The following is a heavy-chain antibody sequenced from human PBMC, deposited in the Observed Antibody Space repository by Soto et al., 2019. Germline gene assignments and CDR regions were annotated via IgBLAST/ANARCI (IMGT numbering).Heavy chain of an antibody. D-gene: IGHD1-7*01. CDR2: ISGSGGST. Sequence: GGSLRLSCAASGFTFSSFAMSWVRQAPGKGLEWVSAISGSGGSTYYADSVKGRFTISRDNSKNTLYLQMNSLRAEDTAVYYCAKDLGRAPGWNYVGYLGVWGMDVWGQGTTVTVSS. V-gene: IGHV3-23*01. CDR3: AKDLGRAPGWNYVGYLGVWGMDV. J-gene: IGHJ6*02. CDR1: GFTFSSFA.